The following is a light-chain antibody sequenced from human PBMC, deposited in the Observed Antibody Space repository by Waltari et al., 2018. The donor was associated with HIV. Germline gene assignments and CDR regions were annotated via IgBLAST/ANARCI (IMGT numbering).Light chain of an antibody. CDR3: QVWDSGSVI. Sequence: SYEVIQAPSVSVSPGQTATITCSGQKLGDKYTAWYQQRPGQSPLLIMYQDIQRPLGISERFSGSNSGNTATLTISGAQAVDEADYHCQVWDSGSVIFGGGTKLTVL. V-gene: IGLV3-1*01. CDR1: KLGDKY. CDR2: QDI. J-gene: IGLJ2*01.